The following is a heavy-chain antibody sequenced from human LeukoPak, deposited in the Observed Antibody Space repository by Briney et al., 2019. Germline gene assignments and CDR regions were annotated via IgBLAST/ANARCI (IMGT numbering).Heavy chain of an antibody. J-gene: IGHJ4*02. Sequence: ASVKISCKASGYTFTGYYMHWVRQAPGQGLEWMGWINPNSGGTNYAQKFQGRVTMTRDTSISTAYMELNRLRSDDTAVYHCARVRITIFGVVITPFDYWGQGTLVTVSS. CDR3: ARVRITIFGVVITPFDY. CDR1: GYTFTGYY. D-gene: IGHD3-3*01. V-gene: IGHV1-2*02. CDR2: INPNSGGT.